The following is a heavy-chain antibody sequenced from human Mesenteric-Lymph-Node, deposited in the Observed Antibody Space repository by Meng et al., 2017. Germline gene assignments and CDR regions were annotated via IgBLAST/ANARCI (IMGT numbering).Heavy chain of an antibody. J-gene: IGHJ4*02. CDR2: IYYSGST. V-gene: IGHV4-39*07. D-gene: IGHD3-10*01. Sequence: SETLSLTCTVSGGSISSSSYYWGWIRQPPGKGLEWIGSIYYSGSTYYNPSLKSRVTISVDTSKNQFSLKLSSVTAADTAVYYCAREPNPPLWFGELGRYYFDYWGQGTLVTVSS. CDR3: AREPNPPLWFGELGRYYFDY. CDR1: GGSISSSSYY.